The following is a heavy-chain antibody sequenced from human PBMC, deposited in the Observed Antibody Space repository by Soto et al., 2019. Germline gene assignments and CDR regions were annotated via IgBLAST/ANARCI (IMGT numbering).Heavy chain of an antibody. CDR2: IIPIFGTA. Sequence: ASVKVSCKASGGTFSSYAISWVRQAPGQGLEWMGGIIPIFGTANYAQKFQGRVTITADESISTAYMELSRLRSDDTAVYYCAREDRGITGTMFADYWGQGTLVTVSS. J-gene: IGHJ4*02. CDR3: AREDRGITGTMFADY. D-gene: IGHD1-7*01. CDR1: GGTFSSYA. V-gene: IGHV1-69*13.